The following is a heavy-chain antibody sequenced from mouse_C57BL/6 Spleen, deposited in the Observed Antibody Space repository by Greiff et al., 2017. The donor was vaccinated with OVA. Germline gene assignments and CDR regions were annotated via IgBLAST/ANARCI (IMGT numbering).Heavy chain of an antibody. V-gene: IGHV1-26*01. D-gene: IGHD2-2*01. CDR3: ARNGYDVEFAY. J-gene: IGHJ3*01. CDR1: GYTFTDYY. Sequence: VQLQQSGPELVKPGASVKISCKASGYTFTDYYMNWVKQSHGKSLEWIGDINPNNGGTSYNQKFKGKATLTVDKSSSTAYMELRSLTSEDSAVYYCARNGYDVEFAYWGQGTLVTVSA. CDR2: INPNNGGT.